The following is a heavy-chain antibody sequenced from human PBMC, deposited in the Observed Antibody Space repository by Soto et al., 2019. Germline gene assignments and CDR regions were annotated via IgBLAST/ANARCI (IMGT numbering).Heavy chain of an antibody. CDR3: ARDNSPYSSGWHNRHFDY. CDR1: GFTFSSYA. J-gene: IGHJ4*02. D-gene: IGHD6-19*01. Sequence: QVQLVESGGGVVQPGRSLRLSCAASGFTFSSYAMHWVRQAPGKGLEWVAVLSYDGSNKYYADSVKGRFTISGDNSKNTLLLQMNSLRAEDTAVYYCARDNSPYSSGWHNRHFDYWGQVNLVTVSS. CDR2: LSYDGSNK. V-gene: IGHV3-30-3*01.